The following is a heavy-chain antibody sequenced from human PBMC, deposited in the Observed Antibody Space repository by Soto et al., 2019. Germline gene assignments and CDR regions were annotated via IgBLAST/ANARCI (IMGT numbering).Heavy chain of an antibody. CDR2: IIPIFGTA. D-gene: IGHD6-19*01. V-gene: IGHV1-69*12. J-gene: IGHJ4*02. CDR1: GGTFSSYA. CDR3: ARDGGGQWLVRYFDY. Sequence: QVQLVQSGAEVKKPGSSVKVSCKASGGTFSSYAISWVRQAPGQGLEWMGGIIPIFGTANYAQKFQGRVTIXXDXSXXTAYMELSSLRSEDTAVYYCARDGGGQWLVRYFDYWGQGTLVTVSS.